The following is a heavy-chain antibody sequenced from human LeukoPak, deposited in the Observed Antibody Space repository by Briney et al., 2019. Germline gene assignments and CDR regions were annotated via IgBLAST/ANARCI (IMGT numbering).Heavy chain of an antibody. CDR3: ATGHRGSTLDY. CDR1: GFTLSSYW. J-gene: IGHJ4*02. Sequence: PGGSLRLSCAASGFTLSSYWMTWVRQAPGKGLEWVGRIRRRSDGGTTDYAAPVKGRFNISTDESQDTLYLQLNSLKTEDTAVYYCATGHRGSTLDYWGQGTLVTVSS. V-gene: IGHV3-15*01. CDR2: IRRRSDGGTT. D-gene: IGHD2/OR15-2a*01.